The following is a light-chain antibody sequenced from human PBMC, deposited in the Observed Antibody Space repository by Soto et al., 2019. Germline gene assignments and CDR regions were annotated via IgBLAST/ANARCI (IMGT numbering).Light chain of an antibody. J-gene: IGKJ2*01. Sequence: EIVMTQSPATLSVFPGERATLSCRASQSVSTNLAWYLQKPGQAPRLLIYVASARATGIPARFSGSWSGTEFSLTISTLQSVDVAVYYCHQYNNWPPYTFGQGTKLEIK. CDR3: HQYNNWPPYT. CDR1: QSVSTN. CDR2: VAS. V-gene: IGKV3-15*01.